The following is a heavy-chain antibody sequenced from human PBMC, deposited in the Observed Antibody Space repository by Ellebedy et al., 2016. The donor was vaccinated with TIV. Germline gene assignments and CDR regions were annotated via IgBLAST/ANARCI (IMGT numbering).Heavy chain of an antibody. CDR3: ARDFRLVAAAPPTQYYDY. CDR2: ISSSGSTI. V-gene: IGHV3-11*01. CDR1: GFIFSDYY. Sequence: GGSLRLXXAASGFIFSDYYMSWIRQAPGRGLEWVSYISSSGSTIYYADSVKGRFTISRDNAKNSLFLQMNSLRAEDTAVYYCARDFRLVAAAPPTQYYDYWGQGTLVTVSS. J-gene: IGHJ4*02. D-gene: IGHD6-19*01.